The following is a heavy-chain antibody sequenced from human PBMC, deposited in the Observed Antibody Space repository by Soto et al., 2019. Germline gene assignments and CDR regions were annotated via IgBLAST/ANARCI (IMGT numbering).Heavy chain of an antibody. D-gene: IGHD3-10*01. CDR1: GGSISTYY. CDR2: FYNGGTT. CDR3: ARDGSERPATY. Sequence: SETLSLTCTVSGGSISTYYWSWIRQPPGKGLEWIGVFYNGGTTNYSPSLKSRVTISVDTSKNQFSLKLNSVTAADTAVYYCARDGSERPATYWGQGILVTVSS. J-gene: IGHJ4*02. V-gene: IGHV4-59*01.